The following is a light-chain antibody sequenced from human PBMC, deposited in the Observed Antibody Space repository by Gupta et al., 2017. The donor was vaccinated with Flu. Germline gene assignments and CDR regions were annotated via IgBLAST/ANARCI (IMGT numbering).Light chain of an antibody. CDR2: AAS. V-gene: IGKV1-9*01. CDR1: QGISSY. Sequence: DIQLTQSPSFLSASVGDRVTITCRASQGISSYLAWYQQKPGKAPKLLIYAASTLQSGVPSRFSGSGSGTEFTLTISSLQPEDFATYYCQQLNSYPNTFGGETKVEIK. J-gene: IGKJ4*01. CDR3: QQLNSYPNT.